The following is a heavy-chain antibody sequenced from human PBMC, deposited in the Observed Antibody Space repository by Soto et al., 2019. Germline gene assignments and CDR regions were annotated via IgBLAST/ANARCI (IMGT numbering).Heavy chain of an antibody. Sequence: SETLSLTCTVSGVSIISYYWSWILQPPWKGLEWIGYIYYSGSTNYNPSLKSRVTISVDTSKNQFSLKLSSVTAADTAVYYCARLDIAGAGTGNWFDPWGQGTRVTVSS. D-gene: IGHD6-19*01. V-gene: IGHV4-59*08. J-gene: IGHJ5*02. CDR2: IYYSGST. CDR1: GVSIISYY. CDR3: ARLDIAGAGTGNWFDP.